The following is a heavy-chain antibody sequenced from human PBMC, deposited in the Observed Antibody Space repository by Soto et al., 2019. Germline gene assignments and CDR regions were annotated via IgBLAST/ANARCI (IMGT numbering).Heavy chain of an antibody. Sequence: ASVKVSCKASGYKFTTYFIHRVRQAPGQGLEWMGMIHPSGDTGYAQKFRGRVTMTIDTSTTTASMELRNLTSEDTAVYFSVRGYCTTSPCSGDFQFWGQGTLVTVSS. CDR3: VRGYCTTSPCSGDFQF. CDR1: GYKFTTYF. CDR2: IHPSGDT. V-gene: IGHV1-46*01. J-gene: IGHJ1*01. D-gene: IGHD2-15*01.